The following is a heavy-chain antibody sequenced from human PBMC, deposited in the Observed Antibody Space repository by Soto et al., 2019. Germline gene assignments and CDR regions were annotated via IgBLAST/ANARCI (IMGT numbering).Heavy chain of an antibody. Sequence: QVQLVQSGAEVKKPGASVKVSCKASGYTFTSYGISWVRQAPGQGLEWMGWISAYNGNTNYAQKLQGRVTMTTDTATSTAYRELRSLRSDDTAVYYCARDPGTYYYDNGLGYWGQGTLVTVSS. CDR3: ARDPGTYYYDNGLGY. CDR2: ISAYNGNT. V-gene: IGHV1-18*01. D-gene: IGHD3-22*01. J-gene: IGHJ4*02. CDR1: GYTFTSYG.